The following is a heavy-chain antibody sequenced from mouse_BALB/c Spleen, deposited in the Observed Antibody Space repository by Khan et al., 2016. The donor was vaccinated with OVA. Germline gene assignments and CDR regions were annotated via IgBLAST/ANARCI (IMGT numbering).Heavy chain of an antibody. V-gene: IGHV9-3-1*01. CDR3: ARPPYFSYVLVY. CDR1: GYTFTNSG. D-gene: IGHD2-10*01. J-gene: IGHJ4*01. CDR2: INTYTGEP. Sequence: QVQLKESGPELKKPGETVKISCKASGYTFTNSGMNWVKQAPGKGLKWMGWINTYTGEPTYADDFKGRFAFSLETSASTAYLQINNLKSEDTATYFCARPPYFSYVLVYWGQGTLVTVSS.